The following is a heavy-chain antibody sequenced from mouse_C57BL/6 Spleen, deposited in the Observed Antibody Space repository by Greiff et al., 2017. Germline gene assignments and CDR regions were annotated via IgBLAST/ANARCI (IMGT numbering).Heavy chain of an antibody. Sequence: VQLQQSVAELVRPGASVKLSCTASGFNIKNTYIHWVKQRPEQGLEWIGRIDPANGNTKYAPKFQGKATITADTSSNTAYLQLSSLTSEDTAIYYCAPVYYYGKDWYFDVWGTGTTVTVSS. J-gene: IGHJ1*03. CDR1: GFNIKNTY. CDR3: APVYYYGKDWYFDV. V-gene: IGHV14-3*01. CDR2: IDPANGNT. D-gene: IGHD1-1*01.